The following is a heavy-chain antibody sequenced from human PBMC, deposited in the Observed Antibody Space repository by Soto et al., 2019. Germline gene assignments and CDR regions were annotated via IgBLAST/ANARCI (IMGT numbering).Heavy chain of an antibody. Sequence: EVQLLDSGGGLVQPGASLRLSCAASGFTFNIYAMSWVRQAPGKGLEWVSTISGNGGSTYYADSVKGRFAVSKDFSNDTMYLQVSSLRDEDTDVYFYATTRFSVRWLRSHVCGSWGQGTLVTVSS. CDR2: ISGNGGST. D-gene: IGHD5-12*01. CDR3: ATTRFSVRWLRSHVCGS. CDR1: GFTFNIYA. V-gene: IGHV3-23*01. J-gene: IGHJ5*02.